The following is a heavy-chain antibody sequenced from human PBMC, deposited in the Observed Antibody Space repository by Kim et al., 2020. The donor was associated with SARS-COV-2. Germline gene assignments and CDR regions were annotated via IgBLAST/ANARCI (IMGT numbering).Heavy chain of an antibody. CDR1: GGSISSSSYY. V-gene: IGHV4-39*01. CDR2: IYYSGST. Sequence: SETLSLTCTVSGGSISSSSYYWGWIRQPPGKGLEWIGSIYYSGSTYYNPSLKSRVTISVDTSKNQFSLKLSSVTAAVTAVYYCARRVRRYDSSGYYHPYYFDYWGQGTLVTVSS. CDR3: ARRVRRYDSSGYYHPYYFDY. J-gene: IGHJ4*02. D-gene: IGHD3-22*01.